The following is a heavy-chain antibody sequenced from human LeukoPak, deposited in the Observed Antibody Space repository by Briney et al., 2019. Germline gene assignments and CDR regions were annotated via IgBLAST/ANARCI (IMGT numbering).Heavy chain of an antibody. CDR1: GGTFSSYT. J-gene: IGHJ6*04. Sequence: SSVKVSCKASGGTFSSYTISWVRQAPGQGLEWMGGIIPLFGTPDYAQKFQDRLTITADKSTSTAYMELSSLRSEDTGVYYCASATLRCSGGSCYEMDVWGKGTTVTVSS. V-gene: IGHV1-69*06. D-gene: IGHD2-15*01. CDR3: ASATLRCSGGSCYEMDV. CDR2: IIPLFGTP.